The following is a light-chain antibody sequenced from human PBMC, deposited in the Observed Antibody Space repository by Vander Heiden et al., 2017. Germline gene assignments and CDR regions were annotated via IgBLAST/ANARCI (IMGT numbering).Light chain of an antibody. V-gene: IGKV3-15*01. J-gene: IGKJ3*01. CDR3: QQYSSWPLT. CDR2: AAS. Sequence: EIVMTQSPATLYVSPGERATLSCRAIQSVRSDLAWYQQKHGQAPRLLIYAASTRATGLPARFSGSGSGTEFTLTISSLQSEDFAVYFCQQYSSWPLTFGPGTKVDMK. CDR1: QSVRSD.